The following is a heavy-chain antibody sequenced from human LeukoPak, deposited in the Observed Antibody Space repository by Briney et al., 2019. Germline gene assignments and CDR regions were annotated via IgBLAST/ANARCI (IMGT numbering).Heavy chain of an antibody. CDR2: INSDGSST. J-gene: IGHJ6*02. CDR1: GFTFSSYW. D-gene: IGHD4-17*01. V-gene: IGHV3-74*01. CDR3: AKGHDYGHPDYYYYGMDV. Sequence: GGSLRLSCAASGFTFSSYWTHWVRQAPGKGLVWVSRINSDGSSTSYADSVKGRFTISRDNAKNTLYLQMNSLRAEDTAVYYCAKGHDYGHPDYYYYGMDVWGQGTTVTVSS.